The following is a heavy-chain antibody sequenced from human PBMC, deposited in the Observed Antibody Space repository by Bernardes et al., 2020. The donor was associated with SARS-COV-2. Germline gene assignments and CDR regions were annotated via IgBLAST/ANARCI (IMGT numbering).Heavy chain of an antibody. CDR2: IYYSGAT. V-gene: IGHV4-39*01. Sequence: SETLSLTCTVSGGSIRSSDYYWVWLRQPPGKGLEWIGTIYYSGATYYNPSLKSRVTMSVDTSKKQFSLNLNSVTAADTAVYYCVRQELHSLGYFNGLHVWGQGTTVTVSS. CDR1: GGSIRSSDYY. D-gene: IGHD1-7*01. J-gene: IGHJ6*02. CDR3: VRQELHSLGYFNGLHV.